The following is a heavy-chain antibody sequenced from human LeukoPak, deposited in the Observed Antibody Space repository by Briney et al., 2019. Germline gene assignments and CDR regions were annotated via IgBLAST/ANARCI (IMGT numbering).Heavy chain of an antibody. J-gene: IGHJ4*02. V-gene: IGHV4-59*01. CDR1: GGSISSYY. CDR3: ARGEGISFFDY. Sequence: SETLSLTCTVSGGSISSYYWSWIRQPPGKGLEWIGYIYYSGSTNHNPSLKSRVTISVDTSKNQFSLKLSSVTAADTAVYYCARGEGISFFDYWGQGTLVTVSS. CDR2: IYYSGST. D-gene: IGHD2-21*01.